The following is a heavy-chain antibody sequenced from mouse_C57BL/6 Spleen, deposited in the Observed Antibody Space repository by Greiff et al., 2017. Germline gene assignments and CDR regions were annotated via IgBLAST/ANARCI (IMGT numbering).Heavy chain of an antibody. CDR1: GFTFSSYG. V-gene: IGHV5-6*01. D-gene: IGHD1-1*01. CDR3: ARQSPEYYGSSNRLYFEG. CDR2: ISSGGSYT. J-gene: IGHJ1*03. Sequence: EVQLVESGGDLVKPGGSLKLSCAASGFTFSSYGMSWVRQTPDKRLEWVATISSGGSYTYYPDSVKGRFTISRDNAKNTLYLQMSSLKSEDTAMYYWARQSPEYYGSSNRLYFEGWGTGTTVTGSS.